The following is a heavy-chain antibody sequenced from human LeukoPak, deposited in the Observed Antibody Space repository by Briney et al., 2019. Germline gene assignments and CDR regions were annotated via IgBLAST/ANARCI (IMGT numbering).Heavy chain of an antibody. V-gene: IGHV4-4*07. D-gene: IGHD3-10*01. Sequence: PSETLSLTCTVSGGSISSYYWNWIRQPAGKGLEWIGRIYTTGSTNYNPSLKSRVAMSVDTSKNQFSLKLSSVTAADTAVYYCARDMDPPLFDYWGQGTLVTVSS. CDR2: IYTTGST. CDR1: GGSISSYY. J-gene: IGHJ4*02. CDR3: ARDMDPPLFDY.